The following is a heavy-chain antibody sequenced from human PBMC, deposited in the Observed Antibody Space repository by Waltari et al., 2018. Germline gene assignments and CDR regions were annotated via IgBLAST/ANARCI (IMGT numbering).Heavy chain of an antibody. CDR1: GFTFSNYW. CDR2: SNVNGSST. J-gene: IGHJ4*02. D-gene: IGHD4-4*01. V-gene: IGHV3-74*01. Sequence: EVQLVESGGDLVQPGGSLRLSCAASGFTFSNYWMHWVRQAPGKGLACVCRSNVNGSSTVYANTVCVRFTISRDNAKNTVYLEMSGLRAEDTAVYYCTRGEINYSRFDYWGQGSLVTVSS. CDR3: TRGEINYSRFDY.